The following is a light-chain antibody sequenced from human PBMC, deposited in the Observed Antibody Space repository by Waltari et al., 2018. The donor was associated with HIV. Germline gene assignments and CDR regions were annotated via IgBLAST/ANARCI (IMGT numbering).Light chain of an antibody. CDR2: DGS. CDR1: YSLSSDY. J-gene: IGKJ1*01. Sequence: IVLTQSPGTLSFSPGESATLSCRASYSLSSDYLAWYQQKPGQPPRLLIYDGSKRATGIPERFSGSGSGTDFTLTISRLEPEDFAVYYCQQYRSPPRAFGQGTKVEIK. CDR3: QQYRSPPRA. V-gene: IGKV3-20*01.